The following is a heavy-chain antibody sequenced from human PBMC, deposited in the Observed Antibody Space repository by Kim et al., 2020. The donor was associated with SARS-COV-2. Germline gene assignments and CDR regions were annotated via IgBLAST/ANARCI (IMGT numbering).Heavy chain of an antibody. V-gene: IGHV4-39*07. J-gene: IGHJ5*02. CDR1: GGSISSSSYY. CDR2: IYYSGST. Sequence: SETLSLTCTVSGGSISSSSYYWGWIRQPPGKGLEWIGSIYYSGSTYYNPSLKSRVTISVDTSKNQFSLKLSSVTAADTAVYYCARSISGGYYDYVWGSYRPGDWFDPWGQGTLVTVSS. CDR3: ARSISGGYYDYVWGSYRPGDWFDP. D-gene: IGHD3-16*02.